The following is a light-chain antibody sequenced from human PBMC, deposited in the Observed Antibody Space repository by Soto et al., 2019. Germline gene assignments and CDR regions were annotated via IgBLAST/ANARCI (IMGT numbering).Light chain of an antibody. CDR3: QSYDSSLSGGV. CDR2: GNS. J-gene: IGLJ3*02. Sequence: QSALTQPPSVSGAPGQRVTISCTGSSSNIGAGYDVHWYQQLPGTAPKFLIYGNSNRPSGVPDRFSGSKSGTSASLAITGLQAEDEADYYCQSYDSSLSGGVFGGGTKLTVL. V-gene: IGLV1-40*01. CDR1: SSNIGAGYD.